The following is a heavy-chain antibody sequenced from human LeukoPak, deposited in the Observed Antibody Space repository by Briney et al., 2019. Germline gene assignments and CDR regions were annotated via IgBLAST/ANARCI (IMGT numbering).Heavy chain of an antibody. CDR3: GRSLSSAWYYFAY. J-gene: IGHJ4*02. CDR1: GGSISSYY. Sequence: SETLSLTCTVSGGSISSYYWSWIRQPPGKGLEWIGYIYYSGSTNYNPSLNSRVTMSVDTSKNQFSLRLSSVTAADTAVYYCGRSLSSAWYYFAYWGQGTLVTVSS. CDR2: IYYSGST. V-gene: IGHV4-59*01. D-gene: IGHD6-19*01.